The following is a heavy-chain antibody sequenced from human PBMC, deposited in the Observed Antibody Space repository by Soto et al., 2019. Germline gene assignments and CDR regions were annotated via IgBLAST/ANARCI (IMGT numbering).Heavy chain of an antibody. J-gene: IGHJ4*02. D-gene: IGHD3-10*01. V-gene: IGHV1-18*04. Sequence: ASVKVSCKASGYTFTSYGISWVRQAPGQGLEWMGWISGYNGDTNYAQKLQGRVTMTTDTSTNTAYMELRSLRSDDTAMYYCARKAYYASGRINLFDSWGQGTLVTVSS. CDR3: ARKAYYASGRINLFDS. CDR1: GYTFTSYG. CDR2: ISGYNGDT.